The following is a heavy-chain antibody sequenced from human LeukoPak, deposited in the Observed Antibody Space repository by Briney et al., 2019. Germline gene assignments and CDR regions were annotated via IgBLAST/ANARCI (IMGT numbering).Heavy chain of an antibody. CDR3: ASSHGSGSYYNVRFDY. J-gene: IGHJ4*02. CDR1: GATFSSYA. D-gene: IGHD3-10*01. V-gene: IGHV1-69*04. CDR2: TIPILGIA. Sequence: SVKVSCKASGATFSSYAISWGRHAPGQGLKWWGRTIPILGIANNAQKFQGRATFTAAKSTRTAYMVLTSTRSEDRAVYYCASSHGSGSYYNVRFDYWGQGTLVTVSS.